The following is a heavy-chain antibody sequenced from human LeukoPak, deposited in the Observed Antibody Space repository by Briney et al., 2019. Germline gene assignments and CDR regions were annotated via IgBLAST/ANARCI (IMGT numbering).Heavy chain of an antibody. CDR2: ISSSSTYI. Sequence: PGGALGLSSAAPGVPFSRSTMKWGRQSPGEGLQLGSSISSSSTYIYYADSVKGRFIISRDNAKNSLYLQMNSLRAEDTAVYYCARDFGTTVVTPFDYWGQGTLVTVSS. D-gene: IGHD4-23*01. CDR3: ARDFGTTVVTPFDY. CDR1: GVPFSRST. V-gene: IGHV3-21*01. J-gene: IGHJ4*02.